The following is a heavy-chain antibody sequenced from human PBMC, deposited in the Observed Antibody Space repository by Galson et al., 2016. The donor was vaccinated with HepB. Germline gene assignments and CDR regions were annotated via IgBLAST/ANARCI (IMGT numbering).Heavy chain of an antibody. J-gene: IGHJ6*02. Sequence: ETLSLTCSVSGVSVSSDNFYWLWIRQHPGKGMEWIGYIYYSGSVNYKSSLQSRVTMSVDTSKNQFSLQLSSVTAADPAVYYCARDPDTDMVRGIDVWGQGTTVTVSS. V-gene: IGHV4-61*01. D-gene: IGHD5-18*01. CDR2: IYYSGSV. CDR1: GVSVSSDNFY. CDR3: ARDPDTDMVRGIDV.